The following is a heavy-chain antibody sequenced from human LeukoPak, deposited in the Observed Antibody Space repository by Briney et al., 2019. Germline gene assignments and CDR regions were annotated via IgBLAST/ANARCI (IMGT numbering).Heavy chain of an antibody. CDR2: IKSKTDGGTT. D-gene: IGHD3-3*01. J-gene: IGHJ6*02. Sequence: GGSLRLSCAASGFTFSNAWMNWVRQAPGKGLEWVGRIKSKTDGGTTDYAAPVKGRFTISRDDSKNTLYLQMNSLKTEDTAVYYCTTDFFTIFGVVIIGHNYYYGMDVWGQGTTVTVSS. CDR1: GFTFSNAW. CDR3: TTDFFTIFGVVIIGHNYYYGMDV. V-gene: IGHV3-15*07.